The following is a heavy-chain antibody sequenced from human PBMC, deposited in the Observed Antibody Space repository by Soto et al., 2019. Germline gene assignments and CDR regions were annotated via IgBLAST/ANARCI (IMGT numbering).Heavy chain of an antibody. CDR2: ISGSGGST. V-gene: IGHV3-23*01. CDR1: GFTFSSYA. J-gene: IGHJ6*03. D-gene: IGHD5-12*01. Sequence: HPGGSLRLSCAASGFTFSSYAMSWVRQAPGKGLEWVSAISGSGGSTYYADSVKGRFTISRDNSKNTLYLQMNSLRAEDTAVYYCAKDCSVNGVDIAYYYYMDVWGKGTTVTVSS. CDR3: AKDCSVNGVDIAYYYYMDV.